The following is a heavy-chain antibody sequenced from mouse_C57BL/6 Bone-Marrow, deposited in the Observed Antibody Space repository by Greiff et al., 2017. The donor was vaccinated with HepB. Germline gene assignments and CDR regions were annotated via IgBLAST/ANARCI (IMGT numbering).Heavy chain of an antibody. CDR2: ISYSGST. V-gene: IGHV3-1*01. D-gene: IGHD1-1*01. Sequence: EVQLVESGPGMVKPSQSLSLTCTVTGYSITSGYDWHWIRHFPGNKLEWMGYISYSGSTNYNPSLKSRISITHDTSKNHFFLKLNSVTTEDTATYYCARDRYYGSSFYWYFDVWGTGTTVTVSS. J-gene: IGHJ1*03. CDR1: GYSITSGYD. CDR3: ARDRYYGSSFYWYFDV.